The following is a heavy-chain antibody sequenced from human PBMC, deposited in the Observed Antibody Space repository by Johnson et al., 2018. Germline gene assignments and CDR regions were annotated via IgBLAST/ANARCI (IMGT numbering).Heavy chain of an antibody. CDR3: ARHVGWQLLAANYYMDV. CDR1: GFTFSNSA. CDR2: ISYDGSHK. Sequence: QVQLVEYGGGVVQPGRSLRLSCAASGFTFSNSAMHWVRQAPGKGLEWVAVISYDGSHKYYADPVKARFTISRDKSRCRVDLQVRSLGAEDTAIYFCARHVGWQLLAANYYMDVWGKGTTVTVSS. J-gene: IGHJ6*03. D-gene: IGHD6-25*01. V-gene: IGHV3-30-3*01.